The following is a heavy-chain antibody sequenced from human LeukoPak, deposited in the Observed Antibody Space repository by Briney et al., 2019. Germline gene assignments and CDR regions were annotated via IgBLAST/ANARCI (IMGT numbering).Heavy chain of an antibody. CDR1: GFTFSGYG. V-gene: IGHV3-48*01. D-gene: IGHD6-19*01. CDR3: ARTQVAGRDY. Sequence: GKSLRLSCATSGFTFSGYGMHWVRQAPGKGLEWVSYISSCSSTIYYADSVKGRFTISRDNAKNSLYLQMNSLRAEDTAVYYCARTQVAGRDYWGQGTLVTVSS. J-gene: IGHJ4*02. CDR2: ISSCSSTI.